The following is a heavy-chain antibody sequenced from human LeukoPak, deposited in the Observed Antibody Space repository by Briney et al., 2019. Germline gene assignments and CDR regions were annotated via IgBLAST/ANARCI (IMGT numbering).Heavy chain of an antibody. CDR2: FYYSGST. D-gene: IGHD3-9*01. Sequence: SETLSLTCTVSGGSISSYYWSWIRQPPGKGLEWIGYFYYSGSTNYNPSLKSRVTISVDTSKNQFSLKLSSVTAADTAVYYCARIIGYDILTGYPYYYYGMDVWGQGTTVTVSS. CDR1: GGSISSYY. V-gene: IGHV4-59*08. J-gene: IGHJ6*02. CDR3: ARIIGYDILTGYPYYYYGMDV.